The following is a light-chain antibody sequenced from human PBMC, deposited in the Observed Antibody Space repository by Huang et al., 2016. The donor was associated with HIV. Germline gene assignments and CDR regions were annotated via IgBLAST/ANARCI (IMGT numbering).Light chain of an antibody. V-gene: IGKV3-15*01. Sequence: EIVMTQSPATLSVSPGERATLSCRASQNIGGRLAWYQKKPGQAPRLLIYEASTRATGIPARFSGSESGTDFTLTISSLQSEDFAVYYCQQYNDWSAVTFGGGTKVEI. CDR1: QNIGGR. J-gene: IGKJ4*01. CDR2: EAS. CDR3: QQYNDWSAVT.